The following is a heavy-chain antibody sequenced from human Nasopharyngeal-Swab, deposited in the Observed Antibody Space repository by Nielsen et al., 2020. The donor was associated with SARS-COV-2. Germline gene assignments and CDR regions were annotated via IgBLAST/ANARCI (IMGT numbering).Heavy chain of an antibody. J-gene: IGHJ6*03. D-gene: IGHD3-3*01. CDR3: ARTAGITIFGVVPKGYYYMDV. Sequence: GGSLRLSCAASGFTFSSYWMHWVRQAPGKGLVWVSRINSDGSSTSYADSVKCRFTISRDNAKNTLYLQMNSLRAEDTAVYYCARTAGITIFGVVPKGYYYMDVWGKGTTVTVSS. CDR2: INSDGSST. V-gene: IGHV3-74*01. CDR1: GFTFSSYW.